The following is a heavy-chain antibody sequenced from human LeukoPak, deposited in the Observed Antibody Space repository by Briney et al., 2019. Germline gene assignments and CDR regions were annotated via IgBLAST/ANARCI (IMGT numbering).Heavy chain of an antibody. CDR2: IIPIFGTA. J-gene: IGHJ4*02. Sequence: GASVKVSCKASGYTFTSYGISWVRQAPGQGLEWMGGIIPIFGTANYAQKFQGRVTITADESTSTAYMELSSLRSEDTAVYYCASTWYVYGDPNRPFDYWGQGTLVTVSS. CDR1: GYTFTSYG. D-gene: IGHD4-17*01. V-gene: IGHV1-69*13. CDR3: ASTWYVYGDPNRPFDY.